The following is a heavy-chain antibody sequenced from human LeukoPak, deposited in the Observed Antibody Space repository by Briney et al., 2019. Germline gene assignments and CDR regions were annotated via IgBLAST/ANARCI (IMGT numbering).Heavy chain of an antibody. Sequence: SVKVSCKASGGTFTFGTAGVTWVRQASGQRLEWLGGIIPLFDSPHYAPNFQGRLTITADRFSGVAYMDLSSLSSEDTAVYYCARAYIVNTNGDNVYYYMDVWGTGTTVTVSS. CDR2: IIPLFDSP. CDR3: ARAYIVNTNGDNVYYYMDV. CDR1: GGTFTFGTAG. J-gene: IGHJ6*03. V-gene: IGHV1-69*06. D-gene: IGHD5-24*01.